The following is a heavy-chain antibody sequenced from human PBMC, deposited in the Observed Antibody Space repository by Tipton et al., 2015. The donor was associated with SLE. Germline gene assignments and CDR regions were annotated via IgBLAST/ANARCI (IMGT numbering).Heavy chain of an antibody. CDR3: ARRRGYSSSSPTFDY. D-gene: IGHD6-6*01. J-gene: IGHJ4*02. CDR2: ISSSSSYI. CDR1: GFTFSSYS. Sequence: SLRLSCAASGFTFSSYSMNWVRQAPGKGLEWVSSISSSSSYIYYADSVKGRFTISRDNSKNTLYLQMNSLRAEDTAVYYCARRRGYSSSSPTFDYWGQGTLVTVSS. V-gene: IGHV3-21*01.